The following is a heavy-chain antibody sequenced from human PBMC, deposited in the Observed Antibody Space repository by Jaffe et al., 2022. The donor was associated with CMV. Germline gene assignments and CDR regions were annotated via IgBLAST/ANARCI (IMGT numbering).Heavy chain of an antibody. V-gene: IGHV3-23*04. D-gene: IGHD1-7*01. CDR2: ISGSGGST. CDR3: AKDDNWNYRLKGAFDI. J-gene: IGHJ3*02. Sequence: EVQLVESGGGLVQPGGSLRLSCAASGFTFSSYAMSWVRQAPGKGLEWVSAISGSGGSTYYADSVKGRFTISRDNSKNTLYLQMNSLRAEDTAVYYCAKDDNWNYRLKGAFDIWGQGTMVTVSS. CDR1: GFTFSSYA.